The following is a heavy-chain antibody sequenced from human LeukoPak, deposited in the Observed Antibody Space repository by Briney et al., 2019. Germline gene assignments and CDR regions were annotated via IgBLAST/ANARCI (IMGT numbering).Heavy chain of an antibody. J-gene: IGHJ4*02. D-gene: IGHD4-23*01. CDR1: GGSISSYY. CDR2: IYYSGST. Sequence: PSETLSLTCTVSGGSISSYYWSWIRQPPGKGLEWIGYIYYSGSTNYNPSLKSRVTISVDTSKNQFSLKLSSVTAADTAAYYCARRGYGGNSVYFDYWGQGTLVTVSS. CDR3: ARRGYGGNSVYFDY. V-gene: IGHV4-59*01.